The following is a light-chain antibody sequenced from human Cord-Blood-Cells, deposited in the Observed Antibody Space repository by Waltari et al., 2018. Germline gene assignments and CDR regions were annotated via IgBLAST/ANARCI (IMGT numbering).Light chain of an antibody. CDR1: QSVSSY. CDR2: DAS. Sequence: EIVLTQSTATLSLSPGERATLSCRASQSVSSYLDWYQQKPGQAPRLLIYDASNTATSIPSRFSGSWSGTDFSLTISSLEPEDFAVYYCQQRSNWPRYSFGQGTKLEIK. CDR3: QQRSNWPRYS. J-gene: IGKJ2*03. V-gene: IGKV3-11*01.